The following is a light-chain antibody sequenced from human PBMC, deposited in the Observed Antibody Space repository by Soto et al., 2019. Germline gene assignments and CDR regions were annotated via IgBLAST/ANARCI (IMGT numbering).Light chain of an antibody. V-gene: IGKV3-20*01. Sequence: EIVLTQSPGTLSLSPGERATLSCRASQRMSSNYLAWYQQKPGQAPRLPIYATSSRATGSPDRFSGSGSGTDFTLTISRLEPEDSAVYFCQQYGTAPPRYTFGQGTKLEIK. CDR2: ATS. CDR1: QRMSSNY. CDR3: QQYGTAPPRYT. J-gene: IGKJ2*01.